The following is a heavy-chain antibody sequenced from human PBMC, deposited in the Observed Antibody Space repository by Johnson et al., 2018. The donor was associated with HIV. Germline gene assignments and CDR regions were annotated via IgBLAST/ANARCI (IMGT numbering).Heavy chain of an antibody. CDR1: GFIFSSYD. J-gene: IGHJ3*02. D-gene: IGHD3-9*01. CDR3: ARAGDYDILTGSLLRGAFDI. V-gene: IGHV3-13*01. CDR2: IGSSGDT. Sequence: VQLVESGGGLVQPGGSLRLSCAASGFIFSSYDMHWVRQATRKGLEWVSGIGSSGDTYYPGSVKGRFTVSRTNAKNSFHLQMNSLRAGDTAVYYCARAGDYDILTGSLLRGAFDIWGQGTKVTVSS.